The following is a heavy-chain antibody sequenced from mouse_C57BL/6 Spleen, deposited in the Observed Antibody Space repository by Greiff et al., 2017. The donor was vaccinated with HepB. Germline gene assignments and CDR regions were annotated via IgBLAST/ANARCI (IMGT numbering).Heavy chain of an antibody. CDR3: ARDLLIRGYFDV. V-gene: IGHV3-6*01. CDR2: ISYDGSN. Sequence: VQLKESGPGLVKPSQSLSLTCSVTGYSITSCYYWNWIRQFPGNKLEWMGYISYDGSNNYNPSLKNRISITRDTSKNQFFLKLNSVTTEDTATYYCARDLLIRGYFDVWGTGTTVTVSS. D-gene: IGHD2-4*01. J-gene: IGHJ1*03. CDR1: GYSITSCYY.